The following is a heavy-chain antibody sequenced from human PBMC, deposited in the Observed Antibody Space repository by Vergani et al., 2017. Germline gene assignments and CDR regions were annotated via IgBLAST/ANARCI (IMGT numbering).Heavy chain of an antibody. Sequence: EVQLVESGGGLVQPGGSLTLSCAASGFTFSGSAMHWVRQTSGEGLEWIGRIRDKSCNYATAYAVSVKGRFIISRDDSKNTAYLQMNRRTVEDTAVYYCYYDFWAGYGSGDGWVKGATVTVSS. CDR1: GFTFSGSA. V-gene: IGHV3-73*02. CDR2: IRDKSCNYAT. J-gene: IGHJ6*01. D-gene: IGHD3-3*01. CDR3: YYDFWAGYGSGDG.